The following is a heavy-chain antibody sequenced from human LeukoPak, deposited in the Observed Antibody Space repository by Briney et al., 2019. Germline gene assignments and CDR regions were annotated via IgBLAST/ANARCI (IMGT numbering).Heavy chain of an antibody. V-gene: IGHV1-18*01. CDR3: GFTLRLEGDSPIDY. Sequence: ASVKVSCKGSGYTFTSYGISWVRQAPGQGLEWMGWISAYNGNTNYAQKLQGRVTMTTDTSTSTAYTELRSLRSHGTAVYYCGFTLRLEGDSPIDYWGQRTLVTVSS. D-gene: IGHD5-12*01. CDR2: ISAYNGNT. J-gene: IGHJ4*02. CDR1: GYTFTSYG.